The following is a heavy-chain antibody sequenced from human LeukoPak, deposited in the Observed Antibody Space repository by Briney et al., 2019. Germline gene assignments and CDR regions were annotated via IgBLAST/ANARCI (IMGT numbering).Heavy chain of an antibody. CDR3: ARLVYGSGSYYNGPDAFDI. J-gene: IGHJ3*02. D-gene: IGHD3-10*01. V-gene: IGHV3-21*01. CDR1: GFTFNTYS. CDR2: ISSDSIYI. Sequence: GGSLRLSCAASGFTFNTYSMIWVRQAPGKGLEWVSSISSDSIYIFYADSVKGRFTISRDNARNSLFLQMNSLRAEDTAVYYCARLVYGSGSYYNGPDAFDIWGQGTMVSVFS.